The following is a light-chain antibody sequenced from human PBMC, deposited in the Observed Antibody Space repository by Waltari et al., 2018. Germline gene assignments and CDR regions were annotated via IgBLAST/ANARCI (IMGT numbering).Light chain of an antibody. J-gene: IGLJ2*01. V-gene: IGLV2-8*01. CDR3: SSYAGSNNVI. Sequence: QSALTQPPSASGSRGQSVTISCTGTSSDVGSYNYVSWYQQHPGKAPKLMLYEVTKRPSGVPDRFSGSKSGNTASLTVSGLQAEDEADYYCSSYAGSNNVIFGGGTRLTVL. CDR1: SSDVGSYNY. CDR2: EVT.